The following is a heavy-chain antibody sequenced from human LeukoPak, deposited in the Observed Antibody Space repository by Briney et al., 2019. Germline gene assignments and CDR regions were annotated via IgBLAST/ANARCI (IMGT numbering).Heavy chain of an antibody. CDR1: GFTFSSYA. J-gene: IGHJ3*02. D-gene: IGHD3-22*01. CDR3: AKDLRVTMIVVLINAFDI. Sequence: GGSLRLSRAASGFTFSSYAMSWVRQAPGKGLEWVSAISGSGGSTYYADSVKGRFTISRDSSKNTLYLQMYSLRAEDTAVYYCAKDLRVTMIVVLINAFDIWGQGTMVTVSS. CDR2: ISGSGGST. V-gene: IGHV3-23*01.